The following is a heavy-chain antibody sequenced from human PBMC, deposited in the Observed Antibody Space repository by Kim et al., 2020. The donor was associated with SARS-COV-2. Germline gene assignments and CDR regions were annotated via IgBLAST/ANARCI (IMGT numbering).Heavy chain of an antibody. CDR3: SNRRLSGAASPFDS. V-gene: IGHV3-23*03. D-gene: IGHD7-27*01. CDR2: IYGASGST. CDR1: GFSLTSYC. Sequence: GGSLRLSCATSGFSLTSYCMSWVRQAPGKGLEWVSLIYGASGSTVYADSVKGRFTMSRDISKGTVYLIMNSLRAEDTAVYYSSNRRLSGAASPFDSWGQG. J-gene: IGHJ4*02.